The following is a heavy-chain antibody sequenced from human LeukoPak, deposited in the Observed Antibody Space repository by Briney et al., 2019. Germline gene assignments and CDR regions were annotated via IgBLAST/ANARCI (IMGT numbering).Heavy chain of an antibody. CDR2: IYPADSDT. CDR3: VKHVDYYDRRGYSGFDY. CDR1: GYSFTGYW. D-gene: IGHD3-22*01. J-gene: IGHJ4*01. Sequence: GESLKISWQGSGYSFTGYWSGWLRQLPGKGLGGVGIIYPADSDTGYSPSFEGPVKIPADKSISTAYLQRSRQKTSHTAMYYCVKHVDYYDRRGYSGFDYRGKRTMVTV. V-gene: IGHV5-51*01.